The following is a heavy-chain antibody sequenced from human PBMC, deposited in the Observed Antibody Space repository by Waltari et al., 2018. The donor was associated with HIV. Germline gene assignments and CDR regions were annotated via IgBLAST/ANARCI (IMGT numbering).Heavy chain of an antibody. CDR2: IRSKANSYAT. D-gene: IGHD3-16*01. Sequence: EVQLVESGGGLVQPGGSLKLSCAASGFTFSGPAMHWARQASGKGLEWVGRIRSKANSYATAYAASVKGRFTISRDDSKNTAYLQMNSLKTEDTAVYYCGGIPGGYWGQGTLVTVSS. CDR3: GGIPGGY. J-gene: IGHJ4*02. V-gene: IGHV3-73*01. CDR1: GFTFSGPA.